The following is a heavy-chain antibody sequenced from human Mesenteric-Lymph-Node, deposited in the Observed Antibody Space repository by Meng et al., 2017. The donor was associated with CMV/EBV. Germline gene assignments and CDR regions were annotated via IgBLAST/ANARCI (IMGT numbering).Heavy chain of an antibody. CDR2: INHSGST. CDR3: ARAPRGRYVKFDY. V-gene: IGHV4-34*01. CDR1: GGSFSGYY. Sequence: CAVYGGSFSGYYWGWIRQPPGKGLEWIGEINHSGSTNYNPSLKSRVTISVDTSKNQFSLKLSSVTAADTAVYYCARAPRGRYVKFDYWGQGTLVTVSS. D-gene: IGHD5-12*01. J-gene: IGHJ4*02.